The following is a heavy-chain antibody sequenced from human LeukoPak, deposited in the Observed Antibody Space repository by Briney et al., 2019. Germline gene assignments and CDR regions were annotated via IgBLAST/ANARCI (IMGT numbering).Heavy chain of an antibody. V-gene: IGHV4-61*09. J-gene: IGHJ4*02. CDR1: GGSVSTGSYY. CDR3: ARGILRDYYDSSGFYHRGGVGY. D-gene: IGHD3-22*01. Sequence: PSQTLSLTCTVSGGSVSTGSYYWSWIRQPAGRGLEWIGHIHTSGTMNYNASLKSRVRISVETSKNQSSLRLSSVTAADTAVYFCARGILRDYYDSSGFYHRGGVGYWGQGTLVTVSS. CDR2: IHTSGTM.